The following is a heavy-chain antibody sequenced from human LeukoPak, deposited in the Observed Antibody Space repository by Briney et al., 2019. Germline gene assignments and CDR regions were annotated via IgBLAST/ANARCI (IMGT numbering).Heavy chain of an antibody. D-gene: IGHD3-22*01. CDR1: GYTFTSYG. CDR2: ISAYNGNT. V-gene: IGHV1-18*01. CDR3: ARDRARGYYDSSGYYFDY. J-gene: IGHJ4*02. Sequence: ASVKVSCKASGYTFTSYGISWVRQAPGQGLEWMGWISAYNGNTNYAQKLQGRVTVTTDTSTSTAYMELRSLRSDDTAVYYCARDRARGYYDSSGYYFDYWGQGTLVTVSS.